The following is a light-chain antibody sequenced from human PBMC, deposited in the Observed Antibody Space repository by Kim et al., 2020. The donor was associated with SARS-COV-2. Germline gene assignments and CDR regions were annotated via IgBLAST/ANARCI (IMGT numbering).Light chain of an antibody. J-gene: IGKJ4*01. CDR2: DAS. V-gene: IGKV3-11*01. CDR3: QQRTNWPLT. CDR1: LSVSSY. Sequence: LAPAHRATPSRRARLSVSSYLASYQQKPGQAPRLLIYDASNRATGIPARFSGSGSGTDFTLTISSLEPEDFAVYYCQQRTNWPLTFGGGTKVDIK.